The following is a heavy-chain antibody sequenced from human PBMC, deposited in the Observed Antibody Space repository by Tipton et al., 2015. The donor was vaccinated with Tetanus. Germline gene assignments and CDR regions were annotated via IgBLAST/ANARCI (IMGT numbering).Heavy chain of an antibody. J-gene: IGHJ4*02. Sequence: SLRLSCAASGFTFKSYTMNWVRQAPGNGLEWVAAISGSRLTPYYADSVKGRFTISRDNSKNTLSLQLNSLRADDTAIYYCARGTSRIVYYFDYWGQGTLVTVSS. V-gene: IGHV3-23*01. D-gene: IGHD2-21*01. CDR3: ARGTSRIVYYFDY. CDR2: ISGSRLTP. CDR1: GFTFKSYT.